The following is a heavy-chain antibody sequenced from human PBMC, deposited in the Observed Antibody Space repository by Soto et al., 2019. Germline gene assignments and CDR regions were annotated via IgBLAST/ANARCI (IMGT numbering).Heavy chain of an antibody. V-gene: IGHV3-23*01. CDR1: GFTFSSYA. CDR3: AKVEQRDIVVVPAAMGGPNDAFDI. J-gene: IGHJ3*02. D-gene: IGHD2-2*01. Sequence: GGSLRLSCAASGFTFSSYAMSWVRQAPGKGLEWVSAISGSGGSTYYADSVKGRFTISRDNSKNTLYLQMNSLRAEDTAVYYCAKVEQRDIVVVPAAMGGPNDAFDIWGQGTMVTVSS. CDR2: ISGSGGST.